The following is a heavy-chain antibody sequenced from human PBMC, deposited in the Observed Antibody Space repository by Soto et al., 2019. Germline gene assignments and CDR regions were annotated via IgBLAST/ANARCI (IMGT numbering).Heavy chain of an antibody. CDR2: ISSSSSTI. CDR1: GLTFSSYS. V-gene: IGHV3-48*01. J-gene: IGHJ6*03. D-gene: IGHD4-17*01. Sequence: PGGSLRLSSAASGLTFSSYSMNWVRQAPGKGLEWVSYISSSSSTIYYADSVKGRFTISRDNAKNSLYLQMNSLRAEDTAVYYCARAPYGDPYYYYYYMVVWGKGTTVTVSS. CDR3: ARAPYGDPYYYYYYMVV.